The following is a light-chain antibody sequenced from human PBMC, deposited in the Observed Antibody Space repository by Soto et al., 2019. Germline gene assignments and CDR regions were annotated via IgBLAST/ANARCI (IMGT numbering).Light chain of an antibody. CDR2: EVT. J-gene: IGLJ2*01. CDR1: SSDVGNYNF. Sequence: QSVLTQPASVSGSPGQSVTISCTGTSSDVGNYNFVSWYQQYPGKAPELIIYEVTKRPSGVSNRFSGSKSGNTASLTISGLQAEDEADYYCCSFAGNYKVRFGGGTKVTVL. CDR3: CSFAGNYKVR. V-gene: IGLV2-23*02.